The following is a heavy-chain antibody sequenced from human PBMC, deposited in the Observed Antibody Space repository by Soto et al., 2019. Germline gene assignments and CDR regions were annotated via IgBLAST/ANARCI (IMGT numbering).Heavy chain of an antibody. D-gene: IGHD6-13*01. CDR2: IKSKTDGGTT. J-gene: IGHJ5*02. CDR1: GLTFSNAW. V-gene: IGHV3-15*07. CDR3: TTRDSSSWPYNWFDP. Sequence: GGSLRLSCAASGLTFSNAWMNWVRQAPGKGLEWVGRIKSKTDGGTTDYAAPVKGRFTISRDDSKNTLYLQMNSLKTEDTAVYYCTTRDSSSWPYNWFDPWGQGTLVTVSS.